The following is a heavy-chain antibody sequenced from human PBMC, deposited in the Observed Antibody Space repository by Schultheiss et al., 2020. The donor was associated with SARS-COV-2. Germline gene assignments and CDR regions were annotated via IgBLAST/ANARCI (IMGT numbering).Heavy chain of an antibody. CDR2: ISSSSSYI. CDR1: GFTFSSYS. D-gene: IGHD3-22*01. CDR3: ARGSSTYYYDSSGYYIAGFDY. V-gene: IGHV3-21*01. J-gene: IGHJ4*02. Sequence: GGSLRLSCAASGFTFSSYSMNWVRQAPGKGLEWVSSISSSSSYIYYADSVKGRFTISRDNAKNSLYLQMNSLRAEDTAVYYCARGSSTYYYDSSGYYIAGFDYWGQGTLVTVSS.